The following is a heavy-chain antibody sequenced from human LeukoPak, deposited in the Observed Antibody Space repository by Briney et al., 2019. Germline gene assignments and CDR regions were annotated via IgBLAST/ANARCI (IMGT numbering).Heavy chain of an antibody. Sequence: SETLSLTCTVSGGSISSSSYYWSWIRQPPGKGLEWIGEINHSGSTNYNPSLKSRVTISVDTSKNQFSLKLSSVTAADTAVYYCARQGLHYDILTGYYIRYFDYWGQGTLVTVSS. CDR3: ARQGLHYDILTGYYIRYFDY. CDR1: GGSISSSSYY. V-gene: IGHV4-39*01. D-gene: IGHD3-9*01. CDR2: INHSGST. J-gene: IGHJ4*02.